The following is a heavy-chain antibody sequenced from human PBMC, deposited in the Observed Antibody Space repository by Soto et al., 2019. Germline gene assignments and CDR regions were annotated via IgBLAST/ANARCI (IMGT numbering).Heavy chain of an antibody. CDR3: ARDSSSSVASDY. CDR2: IIPIFGTA. V-gene: IGHV1-69*13. Sequence: SVKVSCKASGGTFSSCAISWVRQAPGQGLEWMGGIIPIFGTANYAQKFQGRVAITADESTSTAYMELSSLRSEDTAVYYCARDSSSSVASDYWGQGTLVTVSS. J-gene: IGHJ4*02. D-gene: IGHD6-6*01. CDR1: GGTFSSCA.